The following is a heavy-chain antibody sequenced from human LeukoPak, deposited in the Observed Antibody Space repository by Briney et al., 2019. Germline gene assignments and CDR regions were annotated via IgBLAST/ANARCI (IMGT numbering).Heavy chain of an antibody. V-gene: IGHV5-51*01. Sequence: GESLKISCKGSGYSFTSFWIGWVRQMPGRGLEWMGIIYPDDSDTRYSPSFQGQVTISADKSISTAYLQWSSLKASDAAMYYCARLNRGLDYYYYMDAWGKGTTVTVSS. J-gene: IGHJ6*03. CDR1: GYSFTSFW. D-gene: IGHD1-14*01. CDR2: IYPDDSDT. CDR3: ARLNRGLDYYYYMDA.